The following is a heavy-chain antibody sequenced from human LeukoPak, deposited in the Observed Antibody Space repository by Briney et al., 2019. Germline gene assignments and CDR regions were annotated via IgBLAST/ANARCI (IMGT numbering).Heavy chain of an antibody. J-gene: IGHJ5*02. CDR3: ATRPGTAAGGPGWFDP. CDR2: IYYSGST. D-gene: IGHD6-13*01. CDR1: GGSISGSSYY. Sequence: SETLSLTCTVSGGSISGSSYYWGWIRQPPGKGLECIGSIYYSGSTYYNPSLKSRVTISVDTSKNQFSLKLSSVTAADTAVYYCATRPGTAAGGPGWFDPWGQGTLVTVSS. V-gene: IGHV4-39*01.